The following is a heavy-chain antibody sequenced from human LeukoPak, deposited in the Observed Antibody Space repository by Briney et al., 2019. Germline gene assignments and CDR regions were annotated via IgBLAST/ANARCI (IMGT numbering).Heavy chain of an antibody. D-gene: IGHD3-22*01. CDR1: GGSISSYY. J-gene: IGHJ6*02. V-gene: IGHV4-4*07. CDR2: IYTSGGT. Sequence: SETLSLTCTVSGGSISSYYWSWIRQPAGKGLEWIGRIYTSGGTNYNPSLKSRVTISVDTSKNQFSLKLSSVTAADTAVYYCARGGRYYYDSSGYPRYSYYYGMDVWGQGTTVTVSS. CDR3: ARGGRYYYDSSGYPRYSYYYGMDV.